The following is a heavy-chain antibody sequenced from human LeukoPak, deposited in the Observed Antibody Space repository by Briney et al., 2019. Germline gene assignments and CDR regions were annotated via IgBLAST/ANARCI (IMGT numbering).Heavy chain of an antibody. J-gene: IGHJ6*03. CDR3: AREGVVVVAATLGHYYYYMDV. V-gene: IGHV3-11*01. CDR1: GGSFSDYY. D-gene: IGHD2-15*01. Sequence: LSLTCAVYGGSFSDYYMSWVRQAPGKGLEWVSYISSSGSSIYYADSVKGRFTISRENAKNSLYVQMNRLRAEDTAVYYCAREGVVVVAATLGHYYYYMDVWGKGTTVTISS. CDR2: ISSSGSSI.